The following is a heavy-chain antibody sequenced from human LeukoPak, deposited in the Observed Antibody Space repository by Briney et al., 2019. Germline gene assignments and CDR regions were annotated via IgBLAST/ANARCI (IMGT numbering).Heavy chain of an antibody. D-gene: IGHD3-10*01. J-gene: IGHJ4*02. V-gene: IGHV1-69*13. Sequence: ASVKVSCKASGGTFSSYAISWVRQAPGQGLEWMGGIIPIFGTANYAQKFQGRVTITADESTSTAYMELSSLRSEDTAVYYCARAPSHYYGSGSYLGYWGQGTLVTVSS. CDR3: ARAPSHYYGSGSYLGY. CDR2: IIPIFGTA. CDR1: GGTFSSYA.